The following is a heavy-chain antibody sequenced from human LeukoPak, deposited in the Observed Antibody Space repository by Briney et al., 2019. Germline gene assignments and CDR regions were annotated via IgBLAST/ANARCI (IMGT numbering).Heavy chain of an antibody. V-gene: IGHV4-59*01. CDR3: ARERARNYDY. Sequence: SETLSLTCTASGGSISSYYWSWIRQPPGKGLEWIGYIYYSGSTNYNPSLKSRVTISVDTSKNQFSLKLSSVTAADTAVYYCARERARNYDYWGQGTLVTVSS. J-gene: IGHJ4*02. D-gene: IGHD6-6*01. CDR1: GGSISSYY. CDR2: IYYSGST.